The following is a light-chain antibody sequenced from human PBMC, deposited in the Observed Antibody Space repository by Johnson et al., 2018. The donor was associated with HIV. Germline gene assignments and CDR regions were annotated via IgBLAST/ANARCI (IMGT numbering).Light chain of an antibody. CDR1: SSNIGNNS. CDR3: GTWDNSLSAYV. CDR2: DTD. J-gene: IGLJ1*01. V-gene: IGLV1-51*01. Sequence: QSVLTQPPSVSAAPGQTVTIPCSGNSSNIGNNSVSWCQRLPGTAPKLLIHDTDERPPGIPDRFSGSKSGTSATLGITGLQTGDEADYYCGTWDNSLSAYVFGTGTKVTVL.